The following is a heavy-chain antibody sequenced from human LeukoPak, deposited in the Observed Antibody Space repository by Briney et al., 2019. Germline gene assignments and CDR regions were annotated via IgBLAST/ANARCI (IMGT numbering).Heavy chain of an antibody. CDR3: ARGPSGSYYVIDS. CDR1: GFSFSNYA. Sequence: PGGSLRLSCAASGFSFSNYAMHWVRQAPGKGLEYVSAISRNGGSTYYANSVKGRFTISRDNSKDTLYLQMGSLGTEDMSVYYCARGPSGSYYVIDSWGQGTLVTVSS. CDR2: ISRNGGST. J-gene: IGHJ4*02. V-gene: IGHV3-64*01. D-gene: IGHD1-26*01.